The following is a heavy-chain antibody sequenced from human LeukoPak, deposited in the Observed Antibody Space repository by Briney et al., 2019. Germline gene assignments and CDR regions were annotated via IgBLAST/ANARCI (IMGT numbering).Heavy chain of an antibody. Sequence: NPGGSLRLSCAASGLTFSSYSMNWVRQAPGKGLEWVSSISSSSSYIYYADSVKGRFTISRDNAKNSLYLQMNSLRAEDTAVYYCARVGIGDGDYPYWYFDLWGRGTLVTVSS. J-gene: IGHJ2*01. CDR1: GLTFSSYS. V-gene: IGHV3-21*01. D-gene: IGHD4-17*01. CDR2: ISSSSSYI. CDR3: ARVGIGDGDYPYWYFDL.